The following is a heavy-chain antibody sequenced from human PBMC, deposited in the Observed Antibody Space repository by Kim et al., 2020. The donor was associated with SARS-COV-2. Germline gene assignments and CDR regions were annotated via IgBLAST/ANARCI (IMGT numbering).Heavy chain of an antibody. J-gene: IGHJ4*02. V-gene: IGHV4-34*01. CDR1: GGSFSGYY. D-gene: IGHD7-27*01. CDR2: INHSGST. CDR3: ARVGIKGSHYFDY. Sequence: SETLSLTCAVYGGSFSGYYWSWIRQPPGKGLEWIGEINHSGSTNYNPSLKSRVTISVDTSKNQFSLKLSSVTAADTAVYYCARVGIKGSHYFDYWGQGTLVTVSS.